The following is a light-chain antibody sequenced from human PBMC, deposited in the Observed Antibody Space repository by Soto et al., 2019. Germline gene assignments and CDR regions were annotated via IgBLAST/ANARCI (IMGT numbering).Light chain of an antibody. CDR1: TGAVTSGHY. J-gene: IGLJ2*01. V-gene: IGLV7-46*01. Sequence: QAVVTQEPSLTVSPGGTVTLTCGSSTGAVTSGHYPYWFQQKPGQAPRTLIYDTSNKHSWTPARFSGSLLGGKAALTLSGAQPEDEAEYYCLLSYSGARPPYVVFGGGTKLTVL. CDR3: LLSYSGARPPYVV. CDR2: DTS.